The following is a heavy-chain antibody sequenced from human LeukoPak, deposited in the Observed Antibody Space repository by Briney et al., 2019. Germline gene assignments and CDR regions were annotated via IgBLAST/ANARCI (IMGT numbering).Heavy chain of an antibody. Sequence: EASVKVSCKASGYTFTSYDINWVRQATGQGLEWMGWINPNTGGTNYAPKFQGRVTMTRDTSINTAYMQLSRLTFDDTAVYYCARDDSFQFDYWGQGALVTVSS. CDR2: INPNTGGT. V-gene: IGHV1-2*02. D-gene: IGHD5-18*01. CDR1: GYTFTSYD. J-gene: IGHJ4*02. CDR3: ARDDSFQFDY.